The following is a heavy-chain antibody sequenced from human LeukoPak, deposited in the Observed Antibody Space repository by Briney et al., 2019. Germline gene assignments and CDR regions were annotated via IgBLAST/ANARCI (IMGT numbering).Heavy chain of an antibody. CDR2: INTNTGNP. CDR1: GYTFTGYY. D-gene: IGHD6-19*01. Sequence: ASVKVSCKASGYTFTGYYMHWVRQAPGQGLEWMGWINTNTGNPTYAQGFTGRFVFSLDTSVSTAYLQISSLKAEDTAVYYCARSIAVDVGWFDPWGQGTLVTVSS. CDR3: ARSIAVDVGWFDP. J-gene: IGHJ5*02. V-gene: IGHV7-4-1*02.